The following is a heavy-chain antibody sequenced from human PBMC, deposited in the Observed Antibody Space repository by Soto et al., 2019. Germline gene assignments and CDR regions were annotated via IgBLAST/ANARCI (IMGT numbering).Heavy chain of an antibody. J-gene: IGHJ5*02. CDR2: INHSGST. Sequence: SETLSLTCAVSGGSFSGYYWSWIRQPPGKGLEWIGEINHSGSTNYNPSLKSRVTISVDTSKNQFSLKLSSVTAADTAVYYCARALGPINWFDPWGQGTLVTVSP. CDR1: GGSFSGYY. CDR3: ARALGPINWFDP. V-gene: IGHV4-34*01.